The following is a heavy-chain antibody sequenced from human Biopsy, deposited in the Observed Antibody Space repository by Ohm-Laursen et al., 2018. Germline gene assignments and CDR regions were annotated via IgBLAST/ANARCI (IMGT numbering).Heavy chain of an antibody. J-gene: IGHJ5*01. Sequence: SETLSLTCAVYGGTYSGYYWSWIRQPPGKGLEWIGEVHHDGRANYNPSIKSRVTISGDMSKKQFSLKLSGVTAADTAVYYCARFIVPSLHCSNGVCPIRWFDPWGQGTLVTVFS. D-gene: IGHD2-2*01. CDR1: GGTYSGYY. CDR2: VHHDGRA. V-gene: IGHV4-34*01. CDR3: ARFIVPSLHCSNGVCPIRWFDP.